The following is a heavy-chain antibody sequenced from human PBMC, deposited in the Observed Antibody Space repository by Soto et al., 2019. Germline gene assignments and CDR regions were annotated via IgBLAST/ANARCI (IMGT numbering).Heavy chain of an antibody. Sequence: GGSLRLSCAASGFTFSSYGMHWVRQAPGKGLEWVAVISYDGSNKYYADSVKGRFTISRDNSKNTLYLQMNSLRAEDTAVYYCAKDIGHLDRQNYYGMDVWGQGTTVTVSS. D-gene: IGHD2-15*01. CDR1: GFTFSSYG. V-gene: IGHV3-30*18. J-gene: IGHJ6*02. CDR2: ISYDGSNK. CDR3: AKDIGHLDRQNYYGMDV.